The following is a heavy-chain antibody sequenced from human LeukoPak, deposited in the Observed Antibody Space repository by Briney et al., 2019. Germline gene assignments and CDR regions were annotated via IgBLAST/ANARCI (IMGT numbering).Heavy chain of an antibody. CDR3: ARLVGGPDYYYFYYMDV. CDR2: FHPGDSES. J-gene: IGHJ6*03. CDR1: GYSFTSYW. V-gene: IGHV5-51*01. Sequence: GESLKISCQGSGYSFTSYWIGWVRQMPGKGLEWMGIFHPGDSESRYSPSFQGHVTISADKSISTAYLQWGSLKASDTAMYYCARLVGGPDYYYFYYMDVWGKGTTVTISS. D-gene: IGHD2-15*01.